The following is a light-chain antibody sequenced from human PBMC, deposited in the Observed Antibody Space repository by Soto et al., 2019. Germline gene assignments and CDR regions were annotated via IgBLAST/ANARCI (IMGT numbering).Light chain of an antibody. CDR2: GAS. CDR3: QQYGSSPRT. CDR1: QSVSSSH. V-gene: IGKV3-20*01. J-gene: IGKJ1*01. Sequence: ETVLTQSPGTLSLSPGERATLSCRASQSVSSSHLAWYQQKPGQAPRLLISGASSRATGIPDRFTGSGSGTDFTLTISRLEPEDFAVYYCQQYGSSPRTFGRGTKVEIK.